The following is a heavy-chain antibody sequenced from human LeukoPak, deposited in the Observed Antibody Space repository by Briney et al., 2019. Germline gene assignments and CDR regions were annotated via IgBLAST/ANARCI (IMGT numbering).Heavy chain of an antibody. V-gene: IGHV3-7*01. Sequence: GGSLRLSCAASGFTFSNYWMSWVRQAPGKGLVWVANIKQDGSEKYYVDSVKGRFTISRDNAKSSLYLQMNSLGAEDTAVYSCARALIVVGSYFHYWGQGTLVTVSS. CDR3: ARALIVVGSYFHY. J-gene: IGHJ4*02. D-gene: IGHD2-15*01. CDR2: IKQDGSEK. CDR1: GFTFSNYW.